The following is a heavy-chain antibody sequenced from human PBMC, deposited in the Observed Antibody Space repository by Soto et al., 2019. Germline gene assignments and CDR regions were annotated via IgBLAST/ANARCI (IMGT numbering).Heavy chain of an antibody. CDR2: IIGGDSG. V-gene: IGHV3-23*01. J-gene: IGHJ4*02. Sequence: EVQLLESGGGQVQPGGSLRLSCAASGFSFGSYAMSWVRQAPDKGLEWVSGIIGGDSGHYADSVKGRLTISRDNSKNTLFLHLNSLRADDTATYYCAKARRPCLYEYGSGIDYWGQGTLVSVAS. CDR3: AKARRPCLYEYGSGIDY. D-gene: IGHD3-16*01. CDR1: GFSFGSYA.